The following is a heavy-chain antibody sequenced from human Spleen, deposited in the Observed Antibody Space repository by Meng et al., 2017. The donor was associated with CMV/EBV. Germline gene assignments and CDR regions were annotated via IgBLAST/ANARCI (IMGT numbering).Heavy chain of an antibody. CDR3: ASTTTWGKYFDY. CDR1: GGTFSSYA. CDR2: IIPIYGTA. D-gene: IGHD4-17*01. J-gene: IGHJ4*02. Sequence: CKAAGGTFSSYAISWVRQAPGQGLEWMGGIIPIYGTANYAQKFLGRVTITTDESTTAAYMELSSLRSEDTAVYYCASTTTWGKYFDYWGQGTLVTVSS. V-gene: IGHV1-69*05.